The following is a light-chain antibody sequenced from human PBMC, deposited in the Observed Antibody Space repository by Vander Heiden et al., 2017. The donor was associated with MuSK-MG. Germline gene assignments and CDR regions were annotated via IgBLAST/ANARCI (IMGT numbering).Light chain of an antibody. CDR2: AAS. V-gene: IGKV1-39*01. Sequence: DIQMTQSPSSLSASVGDRVTITCRASQSISSYLNWYQQKPGKAPKLLIYAASSLQSGVPSTLSGSASGTDFTLTIRRLQPEDIATYYSQQCESTPLTFGGGTKVEIK. J-gene: IGKJ4*01. CDR1: QSISSY. CDR3: QQCESTPLT.